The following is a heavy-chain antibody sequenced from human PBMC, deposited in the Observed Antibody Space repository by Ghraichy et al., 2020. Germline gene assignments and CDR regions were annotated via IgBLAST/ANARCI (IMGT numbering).Heavy chain of an antibody. J-gene: IGHJ3*02. D-gene: IGHD3-3*02. CDR3: ASAVPLGAFDI. Sequence: GGSLRLSCAASGFTFSSYSMNWVRQAPGKGLEWVSSISSSSSYIYYADSVKGRFTISRDNAKNSLYLQMNSLRAEDTAVYYCASAVPLGAFDIWGQGTMVTVSS. CDR1: GFTFSSYS. CDR2: ISSSSSYI. V-gene: IGHV3-21*01.